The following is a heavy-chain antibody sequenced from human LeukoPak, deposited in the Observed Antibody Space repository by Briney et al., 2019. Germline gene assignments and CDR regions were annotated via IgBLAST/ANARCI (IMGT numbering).Heavy chain of an antibody. Sequence: PGGSLRLSCAASGFTFSSYSMNWVRQAPGKGLEWVSPISSSSSYIYYADSVKGRFTISRDNAKNSLYLQMNSLRAEDTAVYYCARDPQYCSSTSCSRWVYWGQGTLVTVSS. CDR1: GFTFSSYS. D-gene: IGHD2-2*01. J-gene: IGHJ4*02. CDR3: ARDPQYCSSTSCSRWVY. CDR2: ISSSSSYI. V-gene: IGHV3-21*01.